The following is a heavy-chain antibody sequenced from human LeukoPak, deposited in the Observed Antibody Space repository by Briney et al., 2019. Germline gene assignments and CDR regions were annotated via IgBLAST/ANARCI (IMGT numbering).Heavy chain of an antibody. J-gene: IGHJ4*02. CDR3: ARDVAWGQGFDY. D-gene: IGHD7-27*01. CDR2: IIPILGIA. CDR1: GGTFSSYA. V-gene: IGHV1-69*04. Sequence: ASVKVSCKASGGTFSSYAISWVRQAPGQGLEWMGRIIPILGIANYAQKFQGRVTITADKSTSTAYMELSSLRSEDTAVYYCARDVAWGQGFDYWGQGTLVTVSS.